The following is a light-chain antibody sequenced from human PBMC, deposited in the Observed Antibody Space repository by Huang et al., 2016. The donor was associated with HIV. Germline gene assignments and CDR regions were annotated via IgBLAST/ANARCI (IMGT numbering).Light chain of an antibody. CDR2: GAS. V-gene: IGKV3-20*01. CDR1: QSVSTSY. CDR3: QQYGSSLWT. J-gene: IGKJ1*01. Sequence: EIVLTQSPGTLSLSPVERATLSCRASQSVSTSYLAWYQQKPGQAPRLLIYGASSRAKVIPDRFSGSGSGTDFTLTISRLEPEDFAVYYCQQYGSSLWTFGQGTKVEIK.